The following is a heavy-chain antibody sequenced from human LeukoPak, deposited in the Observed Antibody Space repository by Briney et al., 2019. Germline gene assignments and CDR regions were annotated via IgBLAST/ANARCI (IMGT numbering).Heavy chain of an antibody. CDR3: ARHGYYSSSQFDP. Sequence: SETLSLTCTVPGGSISSRTYYWGWIRQSPGKGLEWIGSVYYRGSPHHNVALKSRVNVSVDTSKNQFFVKLTSVTAADTAVYYCARHGYYSSSQFDPWGQGTLVTVSS. V-gene: IGHV4-39*01. CDR2: VYYRGSP. CDR1: GGSISSRTYY. D-gene: IGHD2/OR15-2a*01. J-gene: IGHJ5*02.